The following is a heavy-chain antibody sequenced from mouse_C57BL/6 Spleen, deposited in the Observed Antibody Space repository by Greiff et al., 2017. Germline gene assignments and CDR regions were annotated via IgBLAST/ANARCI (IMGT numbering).Heavy chain of an antibody. D-gene: IGHD1-1*01. CDR2: IDPANGNT. Sequence: VQLQQSVAELVRPGASVKLSCTASGFNIKNTYMHWVKQRPEQGLEWIGRIDPANGNTKYAPKFQGKATITADKSSNTAYLQLSSLTSEDTAIYYCAGYYYGSSYSFDYWGQGTTLTVSS. V-gene: IGHV14-3*01. CDR1: GFNIKNTY. CDR3: AGYYYGSSYSFDY. J-gene: IGHJ2*01.